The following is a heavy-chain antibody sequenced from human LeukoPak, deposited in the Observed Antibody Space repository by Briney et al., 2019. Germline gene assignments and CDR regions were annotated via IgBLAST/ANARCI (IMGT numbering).Heavy chain of an antibody. V-gene: IGHV1-69*05. D-gene: IGHD3-10*01. CDR3: ARDTVTMIRGGHTEIDY. Sequence: GSSVKVSCKASGGTFSSYAISWVRQAPGQGLEWMGGIIPIFGTANYAQKFQGRVTMTTDTSTSTAYMELRSLRSDDTAVYYCARDTVTMIRGGHTEIDYWGQGTLVTVSS. J-gene: IGHJ4*02. CDR1: GGTFSSYA. CDR2: IIPIFGTA.